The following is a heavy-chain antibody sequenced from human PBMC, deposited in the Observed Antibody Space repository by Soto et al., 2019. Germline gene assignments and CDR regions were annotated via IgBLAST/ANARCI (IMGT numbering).Heavy chain of an antibody. CDR1: GFTFSSYG. CDR3: AKGPGYSGYDSFN. V-gene: IGHV3-30*18. J-gene: IGHJ4*02. D-gene: IGHD5-12*01. Sequence: QVQLVESGGGVVQPGRSLRLSCAASGFTFSSYGMHWVRQAPGKGLEWVAVISYDGSNKYYADSVKGRFTISRDNSKNTLYLQMNSLRAEDTAVYYCAKGPGYSGYDSFNWGQGTLVTVSS. CDR2: ISYDGSNK.